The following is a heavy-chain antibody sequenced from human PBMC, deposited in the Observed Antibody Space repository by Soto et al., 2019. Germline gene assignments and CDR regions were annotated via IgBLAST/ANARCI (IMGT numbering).Heavy chain of an antibody. CDR1: GGSFSSDSFI. V-gene: IGHV4-31*03. CDR3: ARDHKWDGMDV. Sequence: LSLTCSVSGGSFSSDSFIWRWVRQVPGKGLEWIGYIYYSGTTYYNPSLRSRVIMSVDTSKNQFSLKLSSVTAADTAVYYCARDHKWDGMDVWGQGTTVTVSS. J-gene: IGHJ6*02. D-gene: IGHD1-26*01. CDR2: IYYSGTT.